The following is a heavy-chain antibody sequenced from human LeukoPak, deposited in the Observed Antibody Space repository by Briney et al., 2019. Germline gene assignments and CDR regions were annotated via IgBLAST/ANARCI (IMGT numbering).Heavy chain of an antibody. CDR1: GGSISSGGYY. D-gene: IGHD6-13*01. Sequence: PSRTLSLTCTVSGGSISSGGYYWSWIRQHPGKGLEWIGYIYYSGSTYYNPSLKSRVTISVDTSKNQFSLKLSSVTAADTAVYYCARGRAAARTFDYWGQGTLVTVSS. V-gene: IGHV4-31*03. CDR2: IYYSGST. CDR3: ARGRAAARTFDY. J-gene: IGHJ4*02.